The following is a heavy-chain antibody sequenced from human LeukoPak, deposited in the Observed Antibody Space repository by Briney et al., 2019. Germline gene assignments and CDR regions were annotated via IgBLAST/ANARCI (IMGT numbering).Heavy chain of an antibody. CDR3: ARDKEGAFDI. Sequence: PSETLSLTCTVSGGPISSGGYYWSWIRQHPGKGLEWIGYIYYSGSTYYNPSLKSRVTISVDTSKNQFSLKLSSVTAADTAVYYCARDKEGAFDIWGQGTMVTVSS. CDR2: IYYSGST. CDR1: GGPISSGGYY. V-gene: IGHV4-31*03. J-gene: IGHJ3*02.